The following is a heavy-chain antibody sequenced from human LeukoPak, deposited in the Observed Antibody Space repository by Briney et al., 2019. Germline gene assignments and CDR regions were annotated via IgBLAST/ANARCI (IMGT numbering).Heavy chain of an antibody. CDR2: MNPNSGNT. CDR3: ARRNYCSGGSCYSRGWFDP. V-gene: IGHV1-8*01. J-gene: IGHJ5*02. Sequence: ASVKVSCKASEYTFISYDINWVRQATGQGLEWMGWMNPNSGNTVYAQKFQGRVTMTRDTSISTAYMELSSLRSEDTAMCYCARRNYCSGGSCYSRGWFDPWGQGTLVTVSS. D-gene: IGHD2-15*01. CDR1: EYTFISYD.